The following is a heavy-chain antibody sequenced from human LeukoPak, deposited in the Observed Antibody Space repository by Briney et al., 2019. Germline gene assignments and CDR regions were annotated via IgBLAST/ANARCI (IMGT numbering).Heavy chain of an antibody. CDR1: GFTVSSNY. D-gene: IGHD4-17*01. J-gene: IGHJ4*02. V-gene: IGHV3-66*01. Sequence: GGSLRLSCAASGFTVSSNYMTWVRQAPGKGLEWVSIIYSGGSTYYADSVKGRFTISRDNARNTLDLQMDSLRAEDTAVYYCATASTVPLQDYRGQGTLVTVSS. CDR3: ATASTVPLQDY. CDR2: IYSGGST.